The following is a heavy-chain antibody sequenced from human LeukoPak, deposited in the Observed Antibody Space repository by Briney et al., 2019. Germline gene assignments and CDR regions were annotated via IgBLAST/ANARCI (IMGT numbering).Heavy chain of an antibody. V-gene: IGHV3-30*14. J-gene: IGHJ4*02. CDR1: GFTFSDYA. CDR3: ARDSPTRYSGYDQFKY. CDR2: ISYDGSDK. D-gene: IGHD5-12*01. Sequence: TGGSLRLSCAASGFTFSDYAMHWVRQAPGKGLEWVAVISYDGSDKYYADSVKGRFTISRDDSNNTLFLQMNCLRAEDTAVYYCARDSPTRYSGYDQFKYWGQGTLVTVSS.